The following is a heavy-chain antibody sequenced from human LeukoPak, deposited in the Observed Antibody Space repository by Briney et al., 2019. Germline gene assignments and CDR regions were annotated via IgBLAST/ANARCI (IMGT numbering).Heavy chain of an antibody. V-gene: IGHV1-18*01. CDR2: ISAYNGNT. CDR3: ARHRTVREGANAFDI. CDR1: GYTFTSYG. J-gene: IGHJ3*02. D-gene: IGHD1-26*01. Sequence: GASVKVSCKASGYTFTSYGISWVRQAPGQGLEWMGWISAYNGNTNYAQKLQGRVTMTTDTSTSTAYMELRSLRSDDTAVYYCARHRTVREGANAFDIWGQGTMVTVSS.